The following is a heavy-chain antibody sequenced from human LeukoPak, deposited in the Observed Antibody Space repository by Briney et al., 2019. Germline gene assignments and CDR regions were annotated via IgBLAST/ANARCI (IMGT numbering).Heavy chain of an antibody. Sequence: GGSLRLSCAASGFIFSTYSMNWVRQAPGRGLEWVSSITGSYSHIYYADSVKGRFTISRDNAKNSLYLQMNSLRAEDTAVYYCARGAEYYYDSSGYFPFDYWGQGTLVTVSS. CDR2: ITGSYSHI. CDR1: GFIFSTYS. J-gene: IGHJ4*02. D-gene: IGHD3-22*01. V-gene: IGHV3-21*01. CDR3: ARGAEYYYDSSGYFPFDY.